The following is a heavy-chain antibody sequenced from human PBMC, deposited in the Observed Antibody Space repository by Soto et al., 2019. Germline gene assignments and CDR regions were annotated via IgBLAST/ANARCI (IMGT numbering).Heavy chain of an antibody. CDR3: ARVGRIMITFWGVIANLVVGALHI. V-gene: IGHV1-69*06. J-gene: IGHJ3*02. CDR2: IIPIFGTA. CDR1: GGTFSSYA. Sequence: QVQLVQSGAEVKKPGSSVKVSCKASGGTFSSYAISWVRQAPGQGLEWMGGIIPIFGTANYAQKFQGRVTITADKSTSTAYMELSRLRSEDTAVYYCARVGRIMITFWGVIANLVVGALHIWGQGTMDTVSS. D-gene: IGHD3-16*02.